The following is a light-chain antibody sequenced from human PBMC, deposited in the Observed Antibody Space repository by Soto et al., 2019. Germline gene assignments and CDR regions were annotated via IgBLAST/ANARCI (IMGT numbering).Light chain of an antibody. CDR2: DAS. Sequence: DIQMTQSPSSLSASVGDRVTITCQASQDIGNYLNWYQQRPGKAPKLLILDASSLDTGVPSRFSGSGSGTDFTFTISSLQSEDIATYYCQQYYNVPITFGQGTRPEIK. J-gene: IGKJ5*01. V-gene: IGKV1-33*01. CDR3: QQYYNVPIT. CDR1: QDIGNY.